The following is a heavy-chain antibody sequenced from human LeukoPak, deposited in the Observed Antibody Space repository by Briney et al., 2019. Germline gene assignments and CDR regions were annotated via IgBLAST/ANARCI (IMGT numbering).Heavy chain of an antibody. J-gene: IGHJ6*02. CDR3: ARELHYGSGSYYNSYGMDV. Sequence: SETLSLTCAVYGGSFSGYYWSWLRQPPGKGLEWIGEINHSGSTNYNPSLKSRVTISVDTSKNQFSLKLSSVTAADTAVYYCARELHYGSGSYYNSYGMDVWGQGTTVTVSS. CDR1: GGSFSGYY. D-gene: IGHD3-10*01. CDR2: INHSGST. V-gene: IGHV4-34*01.